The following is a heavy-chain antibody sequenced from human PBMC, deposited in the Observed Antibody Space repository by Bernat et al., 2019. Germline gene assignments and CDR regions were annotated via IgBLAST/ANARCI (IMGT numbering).Heavy chain of an antibody. D-gene: IGHD1-1*01. CDR3: ARRRYNWNDRLRMTFDP. V-gene: IGHV4-39*01. Sequence: QLQLQESGPGLVKPSETLSLTCTVSGGSISSSSYYWGWIRQPPGKGLEWIGSIYYSGSTYYNPSLKSRVTISVDTSKTQFSLKLSSGTAADTAVYYCARRRYNWNDRLRMTFDPWGQGTLVTVSS. J-gene: IGHJ5*02. CDR1: GGSISSSSYY. CDR2: IYYSGST.